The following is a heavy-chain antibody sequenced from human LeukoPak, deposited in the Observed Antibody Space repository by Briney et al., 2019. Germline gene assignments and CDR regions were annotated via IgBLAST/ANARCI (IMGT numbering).Heavy chain of an antibody. Sequence: GGSLRLSCAASGFTFSSYSMNWVRQAPGKGLEWVSYISSSSSTIYYADSVKGRLTISRDNAKNSLYLQMNSLRAEDTAVYYCARDYYDFWSGYSSFDYWGQGTLVTVSS. CDR3: ARDYYDFWSGYSSFDY. CDR1: GFTFSSYS. CDR2: ISSSSSTI. D-gene: IGHD3-3*01. J-gene: IGHJ4*02. V-gene: IGHV3-48*01.